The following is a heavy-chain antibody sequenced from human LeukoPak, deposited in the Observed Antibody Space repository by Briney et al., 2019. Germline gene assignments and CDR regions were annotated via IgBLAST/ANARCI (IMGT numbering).Heavy chain of an antibody. CDR2: ISGSGGST. D-gene: IGHD3-10*01. V-gene: IGHV3-23*01. Sequence: PGGSLRLSCAASRFTFSSYAMSWVRQAPGKGLEWVSAISGSGGSTYYADSVKGRFTISRDNSKNTLYLQINSLRAEDTAVYYCAKGPLWMVRGAMDIWGQGTMVTVSS. CDR1: RFTFSSYA. CDR3: AKGPLWMVRGAMDI. J-gene: IGHJ3*02.